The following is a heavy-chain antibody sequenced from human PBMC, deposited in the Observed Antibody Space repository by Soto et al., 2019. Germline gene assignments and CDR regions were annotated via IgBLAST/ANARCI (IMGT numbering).Heavy chain of an antibody. D-gene: IGHD2-15*01. V-gene: IGHV4-31*03. CDR1: GGSISSSSYY. J-gene: IGHJ4*02. CDR3: ARDNGSGGSCFDY. Sequence: SETLSLTCTVSGGSISSSSYYWGWICQPPGKGLEWIGYIYYSGSTYYNPSPKSRVTISVDTSKNQFSLKLSSVTAADTAVYYCARDNGSGGSCFDYWGQGTLVTVSS. CDR2: IYYSGST.